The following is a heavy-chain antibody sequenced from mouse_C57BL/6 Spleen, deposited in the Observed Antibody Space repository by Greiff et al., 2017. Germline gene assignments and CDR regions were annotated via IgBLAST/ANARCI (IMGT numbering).Heavy chain of an antibody. CDR2: IHPNSGST. CDR3: ALSEGAMDY. J-gene: IGHJ4*01. V-gene: IGHV1-64*01. CDR1: GYTFTSYW. Sequence: VQLQQPGAELVKPGASVKLSCKASGYTFTSYWMHWVKQSPGQGLEWIGMIHPNSGSTNYNEKFKSKATLTVNKSSSPAYMQLSSLTSGDSAVYYCALSEGAMDYWGQGTSVTVSS.